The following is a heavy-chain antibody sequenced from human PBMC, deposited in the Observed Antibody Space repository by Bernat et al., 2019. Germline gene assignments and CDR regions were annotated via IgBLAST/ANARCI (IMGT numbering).Heavy chain of an antibody. J-gene: IGHJ4*02. CDR3: ARDRKMATTVTYIDY. V-gene: IGHV3-33*01. CDR2: IWYDGSNK. Sequence: QVQLVESGGGVVQPGRSLRLSCAASGFTFSSYGMHWVLQAPGKGLEWVAVIWYDGSNKYYADSVKGRFTISRDNSKNTLYLQMNSLRAEDTAVYYCARDRKMATTVTYIDYWGQGTLVTVSS. CDR1: GFTFSSYG. D-gene: IGHD4-17*01.